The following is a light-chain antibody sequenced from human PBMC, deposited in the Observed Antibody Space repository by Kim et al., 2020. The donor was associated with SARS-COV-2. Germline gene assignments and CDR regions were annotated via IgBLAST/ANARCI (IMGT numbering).Light chain of an antibody. J-gene: IGKJ1*01. CDR3: QQYNDWWT. CDR2: GES. CDR1: QSVSSN. V-gene: IGKV3-15*01. Sequence: QGEIATLSDRASQSVSSNLAWSQQKPGQAPRILIYGESTRATGIQARFSGRGSGTKFTLTIRNLQSEDVAVYYCQQYNDWWTFGQGTKVDIK.